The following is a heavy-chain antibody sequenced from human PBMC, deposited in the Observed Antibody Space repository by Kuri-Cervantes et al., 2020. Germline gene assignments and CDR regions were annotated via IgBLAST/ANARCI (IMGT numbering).Heavy chain of an antibody. CDR2: IKCDGSEK. Sequence: GESLKISCAASGFTFSSSWMHWVCQAPEKGLEWVADIKCDGSEKYYVDSVKGRLTISRDNAKNSLYLQMNSLRAEDTAVYYCARQRYRGPFDYWGQGTLVTVSS. CDR1: GFTFSSSW. CDR3: ARQRYRGPFDY. V-gene: IGHV3-52*01. D-gene: IGHD3-9*01. J-gene: IGHJ4*02.